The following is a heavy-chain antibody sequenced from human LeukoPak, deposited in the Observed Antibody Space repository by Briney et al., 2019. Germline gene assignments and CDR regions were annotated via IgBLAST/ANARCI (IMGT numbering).Heavy chain of an antibody. CDR1: GGTFSSYA. CDR2: ISAYNGNT. J-gene: IGHJ4*02. D-gene: IGHD3-16*01. CDR3: ASLWRGNGVDY. V-gene: IGHV1-18*01. Sequence: EASVNVSCKASGGTFSSYAISWVRQAPGQGLEWMGWISAYNGNTNYAQKLQGRVTMTTDTSTSTAYMELRSLRSDDTAVYYCASLWRGNGVDYWGQGTLVTVSS.